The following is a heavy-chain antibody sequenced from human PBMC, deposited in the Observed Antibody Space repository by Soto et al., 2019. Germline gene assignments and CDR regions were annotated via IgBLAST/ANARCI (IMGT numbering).Heavy chain of an antibody. V-gene: IGHV1-18*01. J-gene: IGHJ4*02. Sequence: QVQLVQSGAEVKKPGASVKVSCKASGYTFTSYGIIWVRQAPGQGLEWMGWISAYNGNTNYAQKLQGRVTMTTDTSTSTAYMELRSLRSDDTAVYYCARDHVPSTTVTTGPSDYWGQGTLVTVSS. D-gene: IGHD4-17*01. CDR3: ARDHVPSTTVTTGPSDY. CDR1: GYTFTSYG. CDR2: ISAYNGNT.